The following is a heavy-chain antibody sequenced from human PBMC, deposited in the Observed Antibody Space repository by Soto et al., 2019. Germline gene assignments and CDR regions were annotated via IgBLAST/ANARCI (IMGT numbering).Heavy chain of an antibody. J-gene: IGHJ6*02. V-gene: IGHV5-51*01. CDR2: IYPGDSDT. CDR1: GYSFTSYW. Sequence: PGESLKISCKGSGYSFTSYWIGWVRQMPGKGLEWMGIIYPGDSDTRYSPSFQGQVTISADKSISTAYLQWSSLKASDTAMYYCARHICGGDCYTYYYYYGMDVSGQGTTVTVSS. D-gene: IGHD2-21*02. CDR3: ARHICGGDCYTYYYYYGMDV.